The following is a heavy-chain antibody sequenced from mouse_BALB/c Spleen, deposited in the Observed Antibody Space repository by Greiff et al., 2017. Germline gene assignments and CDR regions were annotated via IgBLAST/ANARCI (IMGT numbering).Heavy chain of an antibody. CDR2: INPYNGDT. V-gene: IGHV1-37*01. Sequence: VQLQQSGPELVKPGASVKISCKASGYSFTGYFMNWVKQSHGKSLEWIGRINPYNGDTFYNQKFKGKATLTVDKSSSTAHMELLSLTSEDSAFYYCGIYYGSSYYAMDYWGQGTSVTVSS. CDR1: GYSFTGYF. CDR3: GIYYGSSYYAMDY. D-gene: IGHD1-1*01. J-gene: IGHJ4*01.